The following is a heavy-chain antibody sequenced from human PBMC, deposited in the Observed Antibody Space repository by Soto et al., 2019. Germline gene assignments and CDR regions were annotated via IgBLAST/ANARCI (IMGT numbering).Heavy chain of an antibody. Sequence: ASVKISCKASGYTFTSYGISWVRQAPGQGLEWMGWISAYNGNTNYAQKLQGRVTMTTDTSTGTAYMELRSLRSDDTAVYYCARGEGVDYSNYGDYYYYGMDVWGQGTTLTXS. V-gene: IGHV1-18*04. J-gene: IGHJ6*02. CDR3: ARGEGVDYSNYGDYYYYGMDV. D-gene: IGHD4-4*01. CDR1: GYTFTSYG. CDR2: ISAYNGNT.